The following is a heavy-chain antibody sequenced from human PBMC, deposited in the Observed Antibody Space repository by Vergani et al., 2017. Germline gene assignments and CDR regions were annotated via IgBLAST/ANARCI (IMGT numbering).Heavy chain of an antibody. CDR1: GGSFTSYH. CDR2: IDQTGRP. V-gene: IGHV4-34*01. D-gene: IGHD4-11*01. Sequence: QVQLQQWGGGLLKPSETLSLTCVVNGGSFTSYHWTWIRQSPGEGLEWVGDIDQTGRPDYNPSLKSRLTMSVDKSRNQFSLPLNSVTATDTAIYFCARGNTETNGHLYYYYYMDVWGQGTAVTVS. CDR3: ARGNTETNGHLYYYYYMDV. J-gene: IGHJ6*03.